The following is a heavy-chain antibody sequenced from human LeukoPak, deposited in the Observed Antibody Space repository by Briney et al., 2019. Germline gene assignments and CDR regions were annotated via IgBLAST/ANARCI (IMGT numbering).Heavy chain of an antibody. CDR3: AKVYGDYYYYFDF. Sequence: GGSLRLSCVASGFTFRNYAISWVRQAPGKGLEWASTITSSRTTYYAASVTGRFTISRDNSQGTVSLQMNSLRVEDTAIYYCAKVYGDYYYYFDFWGQGTLVTVSS. V-gene: IGHV3-23*01. D-gene: IGHD4-17*01. CDR1: GFTFRNYA. J-gene: IGHJ4*02. CDR2: ITSSRTT.